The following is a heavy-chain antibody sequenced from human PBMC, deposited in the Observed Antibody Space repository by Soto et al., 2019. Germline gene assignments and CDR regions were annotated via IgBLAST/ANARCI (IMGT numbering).Heavy chain of an antibody. J-gene: IGHJ6*02. CDR1: GYSFTDYH. CDR2: INPKSGGT. CDR3: ARGDSTDCSNGVCSFFYNHDMDV. Sequence: ASVKVSCKASGYSFTDYHIHWVRQAPGQGLEWLGRINPKSGGTSTAQKFQGWVTMTTDTSISTASMELTRLTSDDTAIYYCARGDSTDCSNGVCSFFYNHDMDVWGQGATVTVSS. V-gene: IGHV1-2*04. D-gene: IGHD2-8*01.